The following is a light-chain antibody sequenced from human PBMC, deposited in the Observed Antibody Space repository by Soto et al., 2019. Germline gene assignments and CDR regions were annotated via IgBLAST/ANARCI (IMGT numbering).Light chain of an antibody. CDR1: QSVSSN. CDR3: QQADSLPLVT. J-gene: IGKJ5*01. Sequence: EIVMTQSPATLSVSPGERATLSCRASQSVSSNLAWYQQKPGQAPRLLIYGASTRATGIPARFSGSGSGTEFTLTISSLQSEDFATYYCQQADSLPLVTFGQGTRLDLK. CDR2: GAS. V-gene: IGKV3-15*01.